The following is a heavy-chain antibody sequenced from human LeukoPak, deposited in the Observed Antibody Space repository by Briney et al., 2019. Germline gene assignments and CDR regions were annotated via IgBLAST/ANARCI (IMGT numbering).Heavy chain of an antibody. V-gene: IGHV4-59*12. CDR3: ARLTPLRTYYYGSGSYMDV. D-gene: IGHD3-10*01. J-gene: IGHJ6*03. CDR1: GGSISSYY. CDR2: IYYSGST. Sequence: SETLSLTCTVSGGSISSYYWSWIRQPPGKGLEWIGYIYYSGSTNYNPSLKSRVTISVDTSKNQFSLKLSSVTAADTAVYYCARLTPLRTYYYGSGSYMDVWGKGTTVTISS.